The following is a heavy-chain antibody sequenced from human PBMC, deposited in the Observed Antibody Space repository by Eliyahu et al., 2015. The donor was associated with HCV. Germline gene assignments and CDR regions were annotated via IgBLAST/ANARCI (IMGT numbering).Heavy chain of an antibody. CDR3: ARVGPYSGYDHDVFDI. J-gene: IGHJ3*02. D-gene: IGHD5-12*01. V-gene: IGHV4-59*01. CDR2: IYYSGST. Sequence: QVQLQESGPGLVKPSETLSLTCTVSGGSISSYYWSWIRQPPGKGLEWIGYIYYSGSTNYNPSLKSRVTISVDTSKNQFSLKLSSVTAADTAVYYCARVGPYSGYDHDVFDIWGQGTMVTVSS. CDR1: GGSISSYY.